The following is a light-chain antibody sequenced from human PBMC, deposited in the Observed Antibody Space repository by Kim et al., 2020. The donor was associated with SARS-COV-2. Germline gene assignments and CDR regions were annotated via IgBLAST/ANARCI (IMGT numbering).Light chain of an antibody. CDR2: RDT. V-gene: IGLV10-54*01. Sequence: QTATPTGTGNSNNVGPQGAAWLRQHQGHPPKLLSYRDTNRPSGISERLSASRSGSTASLTITGLQPEDEADYYCSAWDSSLSSWVFGGGTQLTVL. J-gene: IGLJ3*02. CDR3: SAWDSSLSSWV. CDR1: SNNVGPQG.